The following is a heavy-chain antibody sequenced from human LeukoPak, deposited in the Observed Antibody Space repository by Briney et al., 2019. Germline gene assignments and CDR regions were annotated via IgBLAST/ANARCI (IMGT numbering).Heavy chain of an antibody. CDR2: ISSGTSYI. CDR3: ARDPTSSWVTAFDI. D-gene: IGHD2-21*02. V-gene: IGHV3-21*01. J-gene: IGHJ3*02. Sequence: GGSLRLSCAASGFTFNTYTMNWVRQAPGKGLEWVSSISSGTSYIYYADSVKGRFTISRDNAKNSLYLQMNSLRAEDTAVYYCARDPTSSWVTAFDIWGQGTMVTVSS. CDR1: GFTFNTYT.